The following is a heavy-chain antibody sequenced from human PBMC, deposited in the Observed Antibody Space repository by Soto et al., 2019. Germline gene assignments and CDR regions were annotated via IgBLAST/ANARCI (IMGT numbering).Heavy chain of an antibody. D-gene: IGHD6-6*01. J-gene: IGHJ5*02. CDR3: AKDTKKYSSSFWFDP. CDR1: GFTFDDYT. CDR2: ISWDGGST. Sequence: RLSCAASGFTFDDYTMHWVRQAPGKGLEWVSLISWDGGSTYYADSVKGRFTISRDNSKNSLYLQMNSLRTEDTALYYCAKDTKKYSSSFWFDPWGQGTLVTVSS. V-gene: IGHV3-43*01.